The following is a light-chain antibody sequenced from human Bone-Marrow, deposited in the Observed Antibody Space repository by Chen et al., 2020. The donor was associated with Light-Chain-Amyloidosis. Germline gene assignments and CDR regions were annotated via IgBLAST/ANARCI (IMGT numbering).Light chain of an antibody. Sequence: QSPLTQPASVSAPPPPAITISCTGTSNEVGGDNHFYWYQQHPDKAPKLMIYEVTNRPSWVPDRFSGSKSDNTASLTISGLQTEAEADYFCSSYTITNTLVFGSGTRVTVL. CDR3: SSYTITNTLV. CDR1: SNEVGGDNH. CDR2: EVT. J-gene: IGLJ1*01. V-gene: IGLV2-14*01.